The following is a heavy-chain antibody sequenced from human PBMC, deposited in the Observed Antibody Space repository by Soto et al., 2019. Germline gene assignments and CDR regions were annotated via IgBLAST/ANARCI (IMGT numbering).Heavy chain of an antibody. J-gene: IGHJ5*02. V-gene: IGHV3-23*01. CDR1: GFTFISYA. D-gene: IGHD2-15*01. Sequence: EVQLLESGGGLVQPGESLRLSGAASGFTFISYAMTWVRQAPGKGLEGVSSISSGGDYTYFSDSVKGRFTISRDNSKDTLRVEDTAIYYCAKDSRSNPQGWFDPWGQGTLVTVSS. CDR3: AKDSRSNPQGWFDP. CDR2: ISSGGDYT.